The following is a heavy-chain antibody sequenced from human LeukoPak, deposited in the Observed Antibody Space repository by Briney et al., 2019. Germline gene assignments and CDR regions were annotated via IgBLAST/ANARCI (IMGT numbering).Heavy chain of an antibody. V-gene: IGHV5-51*01. CDR3: ARRLQTGAFDV. CDR1: GYSFTSFW. Sequence: GESLKISCKGSGYSFTSFWIDWVRQVPGRGLEWMGLIKSGDSQTIYSPSFQGQVTFSDDRSISTACLQWSSLRASDTATYYCARRLQTGAFDVWGQGTMVTVSS. CDR2: IKSGDSQT. J-gene: IGHJ3*01.